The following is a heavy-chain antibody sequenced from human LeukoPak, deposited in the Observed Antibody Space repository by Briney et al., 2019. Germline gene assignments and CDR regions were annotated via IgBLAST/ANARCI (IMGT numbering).Heavy chain of an antibody. J-gene: IGHJ4*02. Sequence: SETLSLTCAVYGGSFSGYYWSWIRQPPGKGLEWIGEINHSGSTNYNPSLKSRVTISVDTSKNQFSLKLSPVTAADTAVYYCAIEGGIAAAGEGYNDYWGQGTLVTVSS. CDR1: GGSFSGYY. D-gene: IGHD6-13*01. CDR2: INHSGST. V-gene: IGHV4-34*01. CDR3: AIEGGIAAAGEGYNDY.